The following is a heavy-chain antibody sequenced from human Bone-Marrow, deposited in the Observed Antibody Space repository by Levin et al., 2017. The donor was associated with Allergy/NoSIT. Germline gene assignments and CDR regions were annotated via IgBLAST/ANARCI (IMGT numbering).Heavy chain of an antibody. CDR1: GFTFTSSA. V-gene: IGHV1-58*01. D-gene: IGHD3-10*01. Sequence: ASVKVSCKASGFTFTSSAVQWVRQARGQRLEWIGWIVVGSGNTNYAQKFQERVTITRDMSTSTAYMELSSLRSEDTAVYYCAADQSMVKRNYYYYYGMDVWGQGTTVTVSS. J-gene: IGHJ6*02. CDR3: AADQSMVKRNYYYYYGMDV. CDR2: IVVGSGNT.